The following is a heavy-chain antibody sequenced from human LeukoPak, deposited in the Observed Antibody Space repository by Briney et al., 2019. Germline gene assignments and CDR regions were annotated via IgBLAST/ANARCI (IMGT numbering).Heavy chain of an antibody. Sequence: PSETLSLTCTVSGGSISSSSYYWGWIRQPPGKGLEWIGSIYYSGSTYYNPSLKSRVTMSVDTSKNQFSLKLSSVTAADTAVYYCAREGVGDIVVVVGGYWGQGTLVTVSS. CDR3: AREGVGDIVVVVGGY. D-gene: IGHD2-15*01. V-gene: IGHV4-39*07. CDR1: GGSISSSSYY. J-gene: IGHJ4*02. CDR2: IYYSGST.